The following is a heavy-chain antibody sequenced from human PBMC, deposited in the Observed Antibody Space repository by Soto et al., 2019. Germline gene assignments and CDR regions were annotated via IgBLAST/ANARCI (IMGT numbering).Heavy chain of an antibody. J-gene: IGHJ6*02. D-gene: IGHD1-20*01. Sequence: QVQLVQSGAEVKKPGSSVKVSCKASGGTFSSYAISWVRQAPGQGLEWMGGIIPIFGTANYAQKFQGRVTMTEDGPTSPAYMVLSKLRPEDTAVYYCAVGQGIPGTTWRHHYYYGMDVWGQGTTVTVSS. CDR1: GGTFSSYA. CDR3: AVGQGIPGTTWRHHYYYGMDV. CDR2: IIPIFGTA. V-gene: IGHV1-69*01.